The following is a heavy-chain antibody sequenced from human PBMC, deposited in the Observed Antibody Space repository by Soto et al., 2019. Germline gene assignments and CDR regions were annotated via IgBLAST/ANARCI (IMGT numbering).Heavy chain of an antibody. J-gene: IGHJ3*02. CDR2: ISSSSSYI. CDR1: GFTFGSYS. V-gene: IGHV3-21*01. CDR3: ARMRGMADAFDI. D-gene: IGHD6-13*01. Sequence: GGSLRLSCAASGFTFGSYSMNWVRQAPGKGLEWVSSISSSSSYIYYADSVKGRFTISRDNAKNSLYLQMNSLRAEDTAVYYCARMRGMADAFDIWGQGTMVTVSS.